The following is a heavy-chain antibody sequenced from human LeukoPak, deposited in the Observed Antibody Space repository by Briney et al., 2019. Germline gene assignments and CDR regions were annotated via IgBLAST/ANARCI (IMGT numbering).Heavy chain of an antibody. V-gene: IGHV1-69*13. CDR3: ARHPPEWELVDY. CDR2: ITPIFGTA. Sequence: SVKVSCKASEGTFRSNAISWVRQAPGQGLEWMGGITPIFGTANYAQKFQGRVTITADESTSTAYMELSSLRSEDTAVYYCARHPPEWELVDYWGQGTLVTVSS. D-gene: IGHD1-26*01. CDR1: EGTFRSNA. J-gene: IGHJ4*02.